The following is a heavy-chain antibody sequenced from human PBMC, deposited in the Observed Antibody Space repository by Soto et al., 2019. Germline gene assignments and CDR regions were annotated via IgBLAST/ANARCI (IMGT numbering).Heavy chain of an antibody. CDR2: ISGSGGST. V-gene: IGHV3-23*01. CDR1: GFTFSSYA. J-gene: IGHJ4*02. D-gene: IGHD3-10*01. CDR3: VKAVRVTMVRGASEYYFDY. Sequence: GGSLRLSCAASGFTFSSYAMSWVRQAPGKGLEWVSAISGSGGSTYYVDSVKGRFTISRDNSKNTLYLQMNSLRAEDTAVYYCVKAVRVTMVRGASEYYFDYWGQGTLVTVSS.